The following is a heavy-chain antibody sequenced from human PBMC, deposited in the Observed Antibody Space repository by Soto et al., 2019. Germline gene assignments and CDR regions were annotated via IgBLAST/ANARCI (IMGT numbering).Heavy chain of an antibody. CDR2: IIPIFVTA. D-gene: IGHD3-16*01. Sequence: QVQLVQSGAEVKKPGSSVRVSCKSSGGPFSNYAISWVRQAPGQGLEWMGGIIPIFVTADYPQKFQDRVTITADESTGPGYLELRSLGSEDTAGYFWARDLGPRGRGCFGFDPWGQGTMVNGS. CDR1: GGPFSNYA. J-gene: IGHJ3*01. CDR3: ARDLGPRGRGCFGFDP. V-gene: IGHV1-69*01.